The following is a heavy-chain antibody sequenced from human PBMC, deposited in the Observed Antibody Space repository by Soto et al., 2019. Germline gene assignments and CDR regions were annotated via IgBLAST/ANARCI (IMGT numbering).Heavy chain of an antibody. V-gene: IGHV4-61*08. J-gene: IGHJ4*02. CDR3: ERAESTSGSCFDVH. Sequence: TSETLSLTCTVSGGPMNSPDYYWTWIRQSPGKGQEWIGYISDSGNTNYNSSLKSRVTISMDTSKNQFSMKLSSVAAADTAVNYCERAESTSGSCFDVHWGRAILVSVSS. CDR2: ISDSGNT. D-gene: IGHD2-15*01. CDR1: GGPMNSPDYY.